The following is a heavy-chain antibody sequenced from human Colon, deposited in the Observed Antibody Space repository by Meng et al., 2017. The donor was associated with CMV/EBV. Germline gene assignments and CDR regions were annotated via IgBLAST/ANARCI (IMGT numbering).Heavy chain of an antibody. CDR2: IRDANRFT. CDR1: GDIFDSDC. V-gene: IGHV1-18*01. J-gene: IGHJ4*02. D-gene: IGHD1/OR15-1a*01. Sequence: VLLGQSCTELRNAGASVIVACNTSGDIFDSDCNTWVRQASGEGLEWMGFIRDANRFTDYAQILRGRVTMTADRSTTTAYMEVRSLGSEDTAIYYCVRDAGNRLLDHWGQGTLVTVSS. CDR3: VRDAGNRLLDH.